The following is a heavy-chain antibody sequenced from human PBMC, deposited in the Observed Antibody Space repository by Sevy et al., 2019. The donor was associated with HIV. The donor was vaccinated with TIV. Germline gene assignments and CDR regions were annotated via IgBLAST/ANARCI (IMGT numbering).Heavy chain of an antibody. J-gene: IGHJ6*02. Sequence: GESLKIACKGSGYTFTTYWIAWVRQMPGKGLEWMGIIYPGDSNTRYSPSFQGQVTISVDKSTSTANLQWSGLKASDTAIYYCARLEPRGNYYYGMDIWGQGTPVTVSS. D-gene: IGHD1-26*01. CDR1: GYTFTTYW. CDR3: ARLEPRGNYYYGMDI. V-gene: IGHV5-51*01. CDR2: IYPGDSNT.